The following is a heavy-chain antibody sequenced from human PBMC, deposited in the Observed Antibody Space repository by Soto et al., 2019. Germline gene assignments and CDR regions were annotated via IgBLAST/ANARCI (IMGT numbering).Heavy chain of an antibody. CDR3: ARGPSYSDSYFDH. CDR2: ISYDGNNK. J-gene: IGHJ4*02. D-gene: IGHD4-17*01. V-gene: IGHV3-30*03. Sequence: GGSLRLSCAASEFTFINYAMHWVRQAPGKGLQWLAVISYDGNNKYYSDSVEGRFTISRDNSKNTVYLQMNSLRLEDTAVYYCARGPSYSDSYFDHWGQGTLVTVSS. CDR1: EFTFINYA.